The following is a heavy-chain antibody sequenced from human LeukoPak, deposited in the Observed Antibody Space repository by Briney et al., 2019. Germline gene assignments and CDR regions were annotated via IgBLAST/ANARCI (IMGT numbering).Heavy chain of an antibody. CDR2: ISPSGGSA. D-gene: IGHD1-26*01. CDR1: GYTFANYY. CDR3: AGPGRGGATFSY. V-gene: IGHV1-46*01. Sequence: ASVKVSCKASGYTFANYYMHWVRQAPGQGLEWMGIISPSGGSATYAQRFQGRVTMTRDTSTSTAYMELSGLRSEDTAVYYCAGPGRGGATFSYWGQGTLVTVSS. J-gene: IGHJ4*02.